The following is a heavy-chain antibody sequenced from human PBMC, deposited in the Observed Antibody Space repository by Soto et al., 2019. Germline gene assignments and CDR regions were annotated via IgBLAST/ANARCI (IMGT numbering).Heavy chain of an antibody. V-gene: IGHV5-10-1*01. CDR2: IDPSDSYT. Sequence: GESLKLSCKGSGYSFTSYWISWVRQMPGKGLEWMGRIDPSDSYTNYSPSFQGHVTISADKSISTAYLQWSSLKASDTAMYYCAGSYYDSFFDYWGQGTLVTVSS. CDR1: GYSFTSYW. D-gene: IGHD3-22*01. CDR3: AGSYYDSFFDY. J-gene: IGHJ4*02.